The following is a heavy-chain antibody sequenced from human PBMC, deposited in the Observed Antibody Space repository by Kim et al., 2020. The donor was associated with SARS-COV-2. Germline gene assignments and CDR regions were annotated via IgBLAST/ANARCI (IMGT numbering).Heavy chain of an antibody. J-gene: IGHJ4*02. D-gene: IGHD4-17*01. CDR3: AGTTLRSDFDY. Sequence: TTYSPSLKSRVTISVDTSKNQFSLKLSSVTAADTAVYYCAGTTLRSDFDYWGQGTLVTVSS. CDR2: T. V-gene: IGHV4-4*09.